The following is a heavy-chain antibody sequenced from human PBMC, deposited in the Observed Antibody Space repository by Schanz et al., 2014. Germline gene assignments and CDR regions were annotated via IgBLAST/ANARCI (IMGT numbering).Heavy chain of an antibody. CDR3: ARGGPAYYFDD. V-gene: IGHV3-23*01. CDR1: GFSFSSYA. Sequence: EMQLLESGGGLAQPGGSLRLSCATSGFSFSSYAINWVRQAPGKGLEWVSGISGSGASTYYADSVKGRFTISRDNSKNTVYIQMNSLRAEDTAVYYCARGGPAYYFDDWGQGTLVTVSS. CDR2: ISGSGAST. J-gene: IGHJ4*02.